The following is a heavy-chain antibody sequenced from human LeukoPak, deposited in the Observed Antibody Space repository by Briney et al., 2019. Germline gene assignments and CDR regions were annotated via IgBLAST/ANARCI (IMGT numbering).Heavy chain of an antibody. Sequence: GGSLRLSCAASGFTFSSYGMHWVRQAPGKGLEWVAFIRYDGSNKYYADSVKGRFTISRDNSKNTLYFQMNSLRAEDTAVYYCARDREMATIKPIDYWGQGTLVTVSS. V-gene: IGHV3-30*02. CDR3: ARDREMATIKPIDY. J-gene: IGHJ4*02. CDR2: IRYDGSNK. CDR1: GFTFSSYG. D-gene: IGHD5-24*01.